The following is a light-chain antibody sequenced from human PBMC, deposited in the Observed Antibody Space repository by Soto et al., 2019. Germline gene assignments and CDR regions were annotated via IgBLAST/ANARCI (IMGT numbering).Light chain of an antibody. CDR2: QXS. V-gene: IGKV1-5*03. CDR1: QSISSW. J-gene: IGKJ1*01. Sequence: DIHMTQSPSTLAASLGDRVIVPXRASQSISSWFAWYQQKRGXIPRXXXAQXSTLERGGPSRFSGSGSETKFTRTFCSLQVYKFALYYCQPSRSDVWRFGEGTKVDIK. CDR3: QPSRSDVWR.